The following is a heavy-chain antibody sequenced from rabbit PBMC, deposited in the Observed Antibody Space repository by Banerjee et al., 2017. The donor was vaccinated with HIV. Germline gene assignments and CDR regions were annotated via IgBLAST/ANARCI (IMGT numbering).Heavy chain of an antibody. CDR3: ARDAGYASDGETYYFDL. D-gene: IGHD6-1*01. CDR2: IDTADGNT. V-gene: IGHV1S43*01. Sequence: QEQLVESGGGLVTPGGTLTLTCTASGFSFSSGLPICWVRQAPGKGLEWITCIDTADGNTYYATWVNGRFTISLDNAQNTVFLRMTSLTAADTATYFCARDAGYASDGETYYFDLWGPGTLVTVS. J-gene: IGHJ4*01. CDR1: GFSFSSGLP.